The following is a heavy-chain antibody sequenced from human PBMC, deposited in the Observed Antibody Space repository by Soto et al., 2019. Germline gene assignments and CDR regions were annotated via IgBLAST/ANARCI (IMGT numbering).Heavy chain of an antibody. Sequence: EVQLVESGGGLVKPGGSLRLSCAASGFTFSSYSMNWVRQAPGKGLEWVSSISSSSSYIYYADSVKGRFTISRDNAKNSPYLQMNSLRAEDTAVYYCARAKIAAAGYYYYYYYMDVWGKGTTVTVSS. D-gene: IGHD6-6*01. CDR3: ARAKIAAAGYYYYYYYMDV. CDR1: GFTFSSYS. J-gene: IGHJ6*03. V-gene: IGHV3-21*01. CDR2: ISSSSSYI.